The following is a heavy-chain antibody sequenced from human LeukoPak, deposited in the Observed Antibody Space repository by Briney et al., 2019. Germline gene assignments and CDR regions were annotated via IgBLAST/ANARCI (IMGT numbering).Heavy chain of an antibody. Sequence: GRSLRLSCAASGFTFSSYAMHWVRQAPGKGLEWVAVISYDGSNKYYADSVKGRFTISRDNSKNTLYLQMNSLRAEDTAVYYCARDPIAAAGTWYFDLWGRGTRVTVSS. CDR2: ISYDGSNK. D-gene: IGHD6-13*01. V-gene: IGHV3-30*04. CDR3: ARDPIAAAGTWYFDL. CDR1: GFTFSSYA. J-gene: IGHJ2*01.